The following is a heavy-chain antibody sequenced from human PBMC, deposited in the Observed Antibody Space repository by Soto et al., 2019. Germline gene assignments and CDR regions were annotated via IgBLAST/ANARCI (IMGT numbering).Heavy chain of an antibody. D-gene: IGHD3-22*01. Sequence: QVQLVQSGAEVKKPGASVKVSCKASGYTFTRYGISWVRQAPGQELEWMGWISAYNGNTKYAQKLQGRVTMTTDTSTSTAYMELRSLRSDDTAVYYCAREDVDSSGYYHYYYYGMDVWGQGTTVTVSS. CDR2: ISAYNGNT. CDR1: GYTFTRYG. J-gene: IGHJ6*02. V-gene: IGHV1-18*01. CDR3: AREDVDSSGYYHYYYYGMDV.